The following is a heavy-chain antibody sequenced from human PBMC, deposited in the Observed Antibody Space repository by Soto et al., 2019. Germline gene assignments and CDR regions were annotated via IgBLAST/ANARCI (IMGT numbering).Heavy chain of an antibody. CDR3: ARDRLHLGELSSLGPFDI. CDR2: IYYSGST. V-gene: IGHV4-59*01. CDR1: GGSISSYY. J-gene: IGHJ3*02. D-gene: IGHD3-16*02. Sequence: ASETLSLTCTVSGGSISSYYWSWIRQPPGKGLEWIGYIYYSGSTNYNPSLKSRVTISVDTSKNQFSLKLSSVTAADTAVYYCARDRLHLGELSSLGPFDIWGQGTMVTVSS.